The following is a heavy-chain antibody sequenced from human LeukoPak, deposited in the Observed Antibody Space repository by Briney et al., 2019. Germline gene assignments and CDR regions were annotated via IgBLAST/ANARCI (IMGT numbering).Heavy chain of an antibody. J-gene: IGHJ4*02. Sequence: GGSLRLSCAASGFTFSDYYMSWIRQAPGKGLEWISTITSSGSTRYYADSVKGRFTISRDNANNSVYLQMNSLRVDDTAVYYCAREGSSSWIDYWGQGTLVTVSS. CDR2: ITSSGSTR. V-gene: IGHV3-11*01. CDR1: GFTFSDYY. D-gene: IGHD2-2*01. CDR3: AREGSSSWIDY.